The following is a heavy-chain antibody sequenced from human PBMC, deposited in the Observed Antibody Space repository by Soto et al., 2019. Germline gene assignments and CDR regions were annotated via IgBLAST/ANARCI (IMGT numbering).Heavy chain of an antibody. J-gene: IGHJ5*02. CDR3: AREVEVSTGTNLFDP. D-gene: IGHD1-1*01. Sequence: EEQLVESGGGVVRPGGSLRLSCAASGFTFDDYGMSWVRQTPGKGLEWVAGINWKGDRSGHADSVKGRFTSSRDNAKNSLYLQMNSLRAEATAFYHCAREVEVSTGTNLFDPWGQGTLVTVSS. CDR2: INWKGDRS. V-gene: IGHV3-20*01. CDR1: GFTFDDYG.